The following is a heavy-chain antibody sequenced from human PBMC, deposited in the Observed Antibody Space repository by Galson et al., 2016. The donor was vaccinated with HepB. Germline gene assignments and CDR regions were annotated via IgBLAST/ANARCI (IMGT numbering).Heavy chain of an antibody. D-gene: IGHD3-16*01. V-gene: IGHV3-30*04. CDR3: ARSFRDVGFGGSLYGLDV. Sequence: SLRLSCAASGFSFSLNTVHWVRQLPGKGLEWVALISYTGSNEIYAESVKGRFQISRDNSKNTLYLQMNNLRGEDTAWYYCARSFRDVGFGGSLYGLDVWGQGTTVIVSS. CDR1: GFSFSLNT. J-gene: IGHJ6*02. CDR2: ISYTGSNE.